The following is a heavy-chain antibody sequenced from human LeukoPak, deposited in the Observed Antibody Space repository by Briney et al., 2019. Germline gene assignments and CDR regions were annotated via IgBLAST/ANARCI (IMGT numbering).Heavy chain of an antibody. CDR3: VKITSVTGGDC. J-gene: IGHJ4*02. D-gene: IGHD1-1*01. CDR2: ISDNGGSS. V-gene: IGHV3-64D*09. Sequence: GGSLRLSCSASGLTFSAYAMYWVRQAPGKGLEYVSGISDNGGSSFYADSVKGRFTISRDNSKNTLYLQMSSLRAEDTAVYYCVKITSVTGGDCWGQGTRLTVSS. CDR1: GLTFSAYA.